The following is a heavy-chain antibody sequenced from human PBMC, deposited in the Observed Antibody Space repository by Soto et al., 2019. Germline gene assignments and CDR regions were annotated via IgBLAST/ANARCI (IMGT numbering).Heavy chain of an antibody. V-gene: IGHV3-15*01. CDR2: IKSKTDGGTT. CDR3: ATGYYYYYMDV. Sequence: GGSLRLSCAASGFTFSNAWMSWVRQAPGKGLEWVGRIKSKTDGGTTDYAAPVKGRFTISRDDSKNTLYLQMNSLKTEDTAVYYCATGYYYYYMDVWCKGTTVTFSS. J-gene: IGHJ6*03. CDR1: GFTFSNAW.